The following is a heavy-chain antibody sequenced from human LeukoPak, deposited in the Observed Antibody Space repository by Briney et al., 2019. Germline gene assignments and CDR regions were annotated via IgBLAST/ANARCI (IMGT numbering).Heavy chain of an antibody. Sequence: SETLSLTCTVSGGSISSYYWSWIRQPPGKGLEWIGYIYYSGSTNYNPSLKSRVTISVDTSKNQFSLKLSSVTAADTAVYYCARDGVDIVVKRSWLKPVGDHYYYYMDVWGKGTTVTVSS. CDR2: IYYSGST. CDR3: ARDGVDIVVKRSWLKPVGDHYYYYMDV. CDR1: GGSISSYY. D-gene: IGHD2-2*01. V-gene: IGHV4-59*12. J-gene: IGHJ6*03.